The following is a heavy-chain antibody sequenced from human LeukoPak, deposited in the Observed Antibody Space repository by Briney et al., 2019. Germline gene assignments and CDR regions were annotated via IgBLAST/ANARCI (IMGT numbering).Heavy chain of an antibody. J-gene: IGHJ4*02. D-gene: IGHD3-16*01. CDR2: MNNDGRVI. Sequence: GGSLRLSCTVSVFTFNTYWMHWVRQAPGKGLVWVSRMNNDGRVISYADSVKGRFTISRDNAKNTLYLQMNSLRAEDTAVYYCAREFEATGFWALDYWGQGTLVTASS. CDR1: VFTFNTYW. CDR3: AREFEATGFWALDY. V-gene: IGHV3-74*01.